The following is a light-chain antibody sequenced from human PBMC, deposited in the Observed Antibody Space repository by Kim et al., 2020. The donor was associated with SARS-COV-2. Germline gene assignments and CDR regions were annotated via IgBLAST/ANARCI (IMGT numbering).Light chain of an antibody. CDR3: CSYAGSYTLV. J-gene: IGLJ3*02. CDR1: SSDVGGYND. Sequence: GQSVTISCTGTSSDVGGYNDVSWYQQHPGKAPKLMIYDVSKRPSGVPDRFSGSKSGNTASLTISGLQAEDEADYYCCSYAGSYTLVFGGGTQLT. V-gene: IGLV2-11*01. CDR2: DVS.